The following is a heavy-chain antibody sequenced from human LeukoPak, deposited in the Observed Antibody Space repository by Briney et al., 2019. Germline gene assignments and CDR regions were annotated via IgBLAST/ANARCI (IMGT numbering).Heavy chain of an antibody. CDR1: GFTFSNYI. CDR3: ARERQYYFDY. J-gene: IGHJ4*02. Sequence: PAGSLRLSCAASGFTFSNYIMNWVRQAPGKGVEWVSYISSTSSTIYYADSVKGRFTISRDNAKNSLYLQMNSLRAEDTAVYYCARERQYYFDYWGQGALVTVSS. CDR2: ISSTSSTI. V-gene: IGHV3-48*01.